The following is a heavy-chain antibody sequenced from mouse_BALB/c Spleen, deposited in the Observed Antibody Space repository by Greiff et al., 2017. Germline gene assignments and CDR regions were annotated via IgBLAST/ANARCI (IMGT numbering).Heavy chain of an antibody. V-gene: IGHV5-6-5*01. D-gene: IGHD2-3*01. J-gene: IGHJ4*01. Sequence: DVMLVESGGGLVKPGGSLKLSCAASGFTFSSYAMSWVRQTPEKRLEWVASISSGGSTYYPDSVKGRFTISRDNARNILYLQMSSLRSEDTAMYYCARMIYDGYYGAMDYWGQGTSVTVSS. CDR3: ARMIYDGYYGAMDY. CDR1: GFTFSSYA. CDR2: ISSGGST.